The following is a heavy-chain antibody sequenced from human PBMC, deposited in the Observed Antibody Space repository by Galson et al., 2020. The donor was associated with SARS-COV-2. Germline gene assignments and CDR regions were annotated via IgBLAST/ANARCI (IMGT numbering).Heavy chain of an antibody. D-gene: IGHD3-3*01. CDR2: ISYSGNTI. CDR1: GFTFSDYY. J-gene: IGHJ3*02. V-gene: IGHV3-11*01. Sequence: GGSLRLSCAASGFTFSDYYMSWIRQAPGKGLEWLSHISYSGNTIYYADSVKGRFTISRNNAHNSLYLQMNSLRAEDTAVYYCVRSRLGAYDFWRRDAFDIWGQGTMVTVSS. CDR3: VRSRLGAYDFWRRDAFDI.